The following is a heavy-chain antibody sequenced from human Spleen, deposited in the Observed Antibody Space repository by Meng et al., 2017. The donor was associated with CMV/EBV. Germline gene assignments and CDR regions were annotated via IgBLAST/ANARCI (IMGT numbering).Heavy chain of an antibody. CDR1: GFTFSSYW. D-gene: IGHD6-6*01. V-gene: IGHV3-74*01. J-gene: IGHJ4*02. CDR3: ARKMYSSSPVDIDY. CDR2: INSDGSST. Sequence: GGSLRLSCAASGFTFSSYWMHWVRQAPGKGLVWVARINSDGSSTTYADSVKGRFTISRDNAKNTLYLRVNSLRVEDTAVYYCARKMYSSSPVDIDYWGQGTLVTVSS.